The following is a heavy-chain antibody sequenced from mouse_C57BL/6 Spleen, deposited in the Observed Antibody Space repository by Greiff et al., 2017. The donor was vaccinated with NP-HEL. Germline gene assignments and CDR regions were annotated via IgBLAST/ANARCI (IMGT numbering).Heavy chain of an antibody. D-gene: IGHD1-1*02. V-gene: IGHV1-78*01. CDR3: AREEVGVAWFAY. CDR2: IYPRDGST. Sequence: VQRVESDAELVKPGASVKISCKVSGYTFTDHTIHWMKQRPEQGLEGIGYIYPRDGSTKYNEKFKGKATLTADKSSSTAYMQLNSLTSEDSAVYFCAREEVGVAWFAYWGQGTLVTVSA. J-gene: IGHJ3*01. CDR1: GYTFTDHT.